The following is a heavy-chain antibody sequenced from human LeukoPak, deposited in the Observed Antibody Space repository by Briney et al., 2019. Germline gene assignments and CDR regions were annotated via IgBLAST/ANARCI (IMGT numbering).Heavy chain of an antibody. D-gene: IGHD4-17*01. CDR2: ISIRGGST. V-gene: IGHV3-23*01. CDR3: AKGPGEPYSYYYMDV. J-gene: IGHJ6*03. Sequence: PGGSLRLSCAASGFTFSSYAMSWVRQGPGKGLEWVSTISIRGGSTYYADSVKGRFTISRDNSKNTLYLQMNSLRAEDTAVYYCAKGPGEPYSYYYMDVWGKGTTVTVSS. CDR1: GFTFSSYA.